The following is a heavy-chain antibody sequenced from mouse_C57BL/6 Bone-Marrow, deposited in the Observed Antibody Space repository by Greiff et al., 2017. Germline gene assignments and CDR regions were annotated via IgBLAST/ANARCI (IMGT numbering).Heavy chain of an antibody. CDR2: INPSNGGT. CDR1: GYTFTSYW. V-gene: IGHV1-53*01. CDR3: ARLGLTGTRVAY. D-gene: IGHD4-1*01. Sequence: QVQLQQPGTELVKPGASVKLSCKASGYTFTSYWMHWVKQRPGQGLEWIGNINPSNGGTNYNEKFKSKATVTVDKSSSTAYMQLSSLTSEDSAVYYCARLGLTGTRVAYWGQGTLVTVSA. J-gene: IGHJ3*01.